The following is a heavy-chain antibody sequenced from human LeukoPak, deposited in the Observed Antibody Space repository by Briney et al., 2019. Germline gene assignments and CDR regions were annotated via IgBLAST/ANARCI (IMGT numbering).Heavy chain of an antibody. Sequence: PGGSLRLSCAASGFTFNNYAMTWVRQAPGKGLEWITGISKSGDITFYADSVKGRFTISRDTSKSAVYLQMNNLRAEDTAIYYCAKDASTTNNFYFFDYWGQGALATVSS. V-gene: IGHV3-23*01. D-gene: IGHD1-1*01. CDR2: ISKSGDIT. CDR3: AKDASTTNNFYFFDY. CDR1: GFTFNNYA. J-gene: IGHJ4*02.